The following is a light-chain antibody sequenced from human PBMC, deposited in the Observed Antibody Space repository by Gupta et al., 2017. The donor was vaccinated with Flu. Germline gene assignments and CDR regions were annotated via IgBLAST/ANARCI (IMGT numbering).Light chain of an antibody. Sequence: QSALPPPRSVSASPGQSVAISCTGTSSDVGAYNYVSWYQQHPGKDHKIISDDVTNRPSGVPDRLTGSKSGNTAALTIAGRQPEDEGDYHCCAFGADSFFGGGTKLTVL. CDR2: DVT. J-gene: IGLJ2*01. CDR1: SSDVGAYNY. CDR3: CAFGADSF. V-gene: IGLV2-11*01.